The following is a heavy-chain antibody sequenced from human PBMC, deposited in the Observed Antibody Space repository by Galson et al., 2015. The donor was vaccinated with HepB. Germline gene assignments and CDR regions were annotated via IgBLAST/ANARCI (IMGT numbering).Heavy chain of an antibody. CDR3: ARDVEMATMGGMDV. V-gene: IGHV1-2*04. J-gene: IGHJ6*02. CDR2: INPNSGGT. Sequence: SVKVSCKASGYTFTGNYMHWVRQAPGQGLEWMGWINPNSGGTNYAQKFQGWVTMTRDTSISTAYMELSRLRSDDTAVYYCARDVEMATMGGMDVWGQGTTVTVSS. CDR1: GYTFTGNY. D-gene: IGHD5-24*01.